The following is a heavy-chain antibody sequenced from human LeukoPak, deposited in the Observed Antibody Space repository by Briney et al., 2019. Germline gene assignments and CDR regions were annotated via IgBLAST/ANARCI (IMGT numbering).Heavy chain of an antibody. Sequence: PSETLSLTCTVSGGSISSYYWSWIRQPPGKGLEWIGYIYYSGSTNYNPSLKSRVTISVDKSKNQFSLKLSSVTAADTAVYYCARVEYDSSGYYSGWFDPWGQGTLVTVSS. CDR1: GGSISSYY. D-gene: IGHD3-22*01. CDR2: IYYSGST. CDR3: ARVEYDSSGYYSGWFDP. V-gene: IGHV4-59*12. J-gene: IGHJ5*02.